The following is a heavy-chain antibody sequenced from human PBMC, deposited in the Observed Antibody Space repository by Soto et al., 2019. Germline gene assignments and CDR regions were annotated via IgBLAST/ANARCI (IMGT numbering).Heavy chain of an antibody. J-gene: IGHJ4*02. CDR1: GFTFSSYG. CDR3: ASWELLPAFDY. Sequence: QVQLVESGGGVVQPGRSLRLSCAASGFTFSSYGMHWVRQAPGKGLEWVAVISYDGSNKYYADSVKGRFTISRDNSKNTLYLQMNSLRVEDTAVYYCASWELLPAFDYWGQGTLVTVSS. V-gene: IGHV3-30*03. CDR2: ISYDGSNK. D-gene: IGHD1-26*01.